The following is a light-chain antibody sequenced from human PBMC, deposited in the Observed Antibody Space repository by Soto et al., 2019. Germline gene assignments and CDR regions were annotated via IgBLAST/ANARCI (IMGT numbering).Light chain of an antibody. CDR2: DVS. Sequence: QSVLTQPRSVSGSPGQSVSISCTGTSSDVGGYNYVSWYQQHPGKAPKVMIYDVSKRPSGVPDRFSGSKSGNTASLTISGLQSEDEADYYCCSYAGRYTSVFGTGTKLTVL. CDR3: CSYAGRYTSV. J-gene: IGLJ1*01. CDR1: SSDVGGYNY. V-gene: IGLV2-11*01.